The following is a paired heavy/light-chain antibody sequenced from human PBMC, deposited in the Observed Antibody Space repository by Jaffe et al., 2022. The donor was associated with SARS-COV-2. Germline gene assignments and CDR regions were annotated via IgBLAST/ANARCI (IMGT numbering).Heavy chain of an antibody. V-gene: IGHV3-30*18. J-gene: IGHJ4*02. CDR2: ISHDGSNK. Sequence: QLQLVESGGGVVQPGRSLRLSCAASGFTFSSYVMHWVRQAPGKGLEWVALISHDGSNKYYADSVKGRFTISRDNSTNTLYLQMNSLRAEDTAVYYCAKGLAYIGNSFDSWGQGTLVTVSS. D-gene: IGHD3-9*01. CDR3: AKGLAYIGNSFDS. CDR1: GFTFSSYV.
Light chain of an antibody. Sequence: EIVLTQSPATLSLSPGERATLSCRASQSVRKSLAWYQQKPGQAPRLLIYDTSNRATGIPARFSGSGSGTDYTLTISSLEPEDFAVYYCQQRSNWPPITFGQGTRLEIK. CDR3: QQRSNWPPIT. CDR1: QSVRKS. V-gene: IGKV3-11*01. CDR2: DTS. J-gene: IGKJ5*01.